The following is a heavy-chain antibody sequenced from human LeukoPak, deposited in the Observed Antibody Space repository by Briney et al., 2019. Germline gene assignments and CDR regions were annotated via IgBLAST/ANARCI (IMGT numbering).Heavy chain of an antibody. CDR3: ARESIAAAGILDY. J-gene: IGHJ4*02. D-gene: IGHD6-13*01. CDR2: INPNSGGT. V-gene: IGHV1-2*02. Sequence: ASVKVSCKASGYTFTSYAMHWVRQAPGQGLEWMGWINPNSGGTNYAQKFQGRVTMTRDTSISTAYMELSRLRSDDTAVYYCARESIAAAGILDYWGQGTLVTVSS. CDR1: GYTFTSYA.